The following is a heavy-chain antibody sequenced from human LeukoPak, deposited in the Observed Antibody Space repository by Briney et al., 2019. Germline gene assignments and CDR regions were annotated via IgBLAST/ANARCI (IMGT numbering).Heavy chain of an antibody. J-gene: IGHJ3*02. CDR3: EGLFYDRRAFDI. D-gene: IGHD3-22*01. Sequence: SETLSLTCTVSGGSISSSSYYWGWIRQPPGKGLEWIGSIYYSGSTYYNPSLKSRVTISVDTSKNQFSLKLSSVTAADTAVYYCEGLFYDRRAFDIWGQGTMVTVSS. CDR1: GGSISSSSYY. V-gene: IGHV4-39*07. CDR2: IYYSGST.